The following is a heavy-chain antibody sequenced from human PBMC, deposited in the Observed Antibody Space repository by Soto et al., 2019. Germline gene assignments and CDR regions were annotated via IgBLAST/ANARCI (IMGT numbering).Heavy chain of an antibody. CDR1: GFTFSSYG. D-gene: IGHD6-6*01. V-gene: IGHV3-33*01. CDR2: IWYDGSNK. CDR3: ARLEYSSSSGYYYYYMDV. Sequence: GGSLRLSCAASGFTFSSYGMHWVRQAPGKGLEWVAVIWYDGSNKYYADSVKGRFTISRDNSKNTLYLQMNSLRAEDTAVYYCARLEYSSSSGYYYYYMDVWGKGTTVTVSS. J-gene: IGHJ6*03.